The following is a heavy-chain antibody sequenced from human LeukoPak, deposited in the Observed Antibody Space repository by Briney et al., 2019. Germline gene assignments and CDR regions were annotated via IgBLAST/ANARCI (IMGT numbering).Heavy chain of an antibody. D-gene: IGHD6-19*01. V-gene: IGHV4-39*07. CDR3: ARVSGWAFDY. Sequence: PSETLSLTCTVSGGSISSSSYYWGWIRQPPGKGLEWIGSMYYSGSTHYNPSLKSRVTISVDSSKNQFFLKVNSVTAADTAVYYCARVSGWAFDYWGRGTLVTVSS. J-gene: IGHJ4*02. CDR1: GGSISSSSYY. CDR2: MYYSGST.